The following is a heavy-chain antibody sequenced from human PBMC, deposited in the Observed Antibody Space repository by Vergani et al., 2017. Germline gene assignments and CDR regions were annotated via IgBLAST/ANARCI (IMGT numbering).Heavy chain of an antibody. V-gene: IGHV4-34*01. CDR2: INHSGST. Sequence: QVQLQQWGAGLLKPSETLSLTCAVYGGSFSGYYWSWIRQPPGKGLAWIGEINHSGSTNYNPSLKSRVTISVDTSKNQFSLKLSTVTAADTAVYYCARGSRITMIVVVTATRDYFDYWGQGTLVTVSS. CDR1: GGSFSGYY. D-gene: IGHD3-22*01. J-gene: IGHJ4*02. CDR3: ARGSRITMIVVVTATRDYFDY.